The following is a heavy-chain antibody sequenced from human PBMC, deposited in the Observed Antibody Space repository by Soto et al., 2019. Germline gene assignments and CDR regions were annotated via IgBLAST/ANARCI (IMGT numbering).Heavy chain of an antibody. CDR1: GFTFGNYA. D-gene: IGHD2-21*02. CDR2: ISGGGGST. Sequence: DVQLLESGGGLVQPGGSLRLACAASGFTFGNYAINWVRLAPGKGLAWISGISGGGGSTYYADSVKGRFTIFRDTSKNTVFLQTNSLRADDTAVYYCAKGFIVVVTVLRPDDAFDVWGQGTMDTGSS. J-gene: IGHJ3*01. V-gene: IGHV3-23*01. CDR3: AKGFIVVVTVLRPDDAFDV.